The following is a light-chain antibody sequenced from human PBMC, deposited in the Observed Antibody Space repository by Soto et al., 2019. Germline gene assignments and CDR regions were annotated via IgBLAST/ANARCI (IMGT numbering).Light chain of an antibody. J-gene: IGKJ1*01. CDR2: GAS. CDR3: QHYNNWPRT. V-gene: IGKV3-15*01. Sequence: EIVMTQSPATLSVSPGERATLSCTASQSVSSNLAWYQQKPGQAPRLLIYGASTRANGIPARFSGSGSGTAFTLTISSLQSEDFAVYYCQHYNNWPRTFGQGTKVEIK. CDR1: QSVSSN.